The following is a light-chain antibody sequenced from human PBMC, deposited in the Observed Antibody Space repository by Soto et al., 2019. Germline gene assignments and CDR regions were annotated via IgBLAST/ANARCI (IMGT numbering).Light chain of an antibody. V-gene: IGLV2-14*01. CDR2: DVS. J-gene: IGLJ1*01. CDR3: NSYTTSSTYV. Sequence: QPVLTQPASVSGSPGQSITISCTGTSSDVGGYNYVSWYQQHPGKVPKLMIYDVSYRPSGVSNRFSGSKSGNTASLTISGLQAEDEADYYCNSYTTSSTYVFGTGTKVTVL. CDR1: SSDVGGYNY.